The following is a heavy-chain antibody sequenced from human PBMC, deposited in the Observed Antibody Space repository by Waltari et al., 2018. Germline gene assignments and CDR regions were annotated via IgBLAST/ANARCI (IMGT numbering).Heavy chain of an antibody. D-gene: IGHD5-12*01. CDR3: VRGYPDIVATISDY. Sequence: QLQLQESGPGLVKPSETLSITCTVARRSIRHTNYYWGWVRQPPGKGLEWIGSVYKSGTTYYNPSLKSRVTISVDTSNNQFSLKLNSVTAADTAVYYCVRGYPDIVATISDYWGQGTLVIVSS. CDR2: VYKSGTT. CDR1: RRSIRHTNYY. V-gene: IGHV4-39*07. J-gene: IGHJ4*02.